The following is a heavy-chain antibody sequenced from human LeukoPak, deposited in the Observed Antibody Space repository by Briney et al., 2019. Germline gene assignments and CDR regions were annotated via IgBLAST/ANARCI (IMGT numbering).Heavy chain of an antibody. CDR2: ISAYNGNT. V-gene: IGHV1-18*01. D-gene: IGHD4-17*01. J-gene: IGHJ4*02. Sequence: ASVKVSFKASGYTFTIYGISWVRQAPGQGLEWMGWISAYNGNTNYAQKLQGRVTMTTDTSTSTAYMELRSLRSDDTAVYYCARDDYGDYVRDYWGQGTLVTVSS. CDR3: ARDDYGDYVRDY. CDR1: GYTFTIYG.